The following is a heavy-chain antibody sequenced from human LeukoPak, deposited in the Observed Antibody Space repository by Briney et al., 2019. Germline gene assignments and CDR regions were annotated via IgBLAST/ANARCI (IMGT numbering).Heavy chain of an antibody. Sequence: PSETPSLTCTVSGGSISSGGYYWSWIRQHPGKGLEWIGYIYYSGSTYYNPSLKSRVTISVDTSKNQFSLKLSSVTAADTAVYYCARVPSYFITMVRGAHAFDIWGQGTMVTVSS. CDR1: GGSISSGGYY. V-gene: IGHV4-31*03. CDR2: IYYSGST. CDR3: ARVPSYFITMVRGAHAFDI. J-gene: IGHJ3*02. D-gene: IGHD3-10*01.